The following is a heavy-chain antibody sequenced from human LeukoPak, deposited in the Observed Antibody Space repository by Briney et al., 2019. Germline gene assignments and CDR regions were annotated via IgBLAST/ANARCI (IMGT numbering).Heavy chain of an antibody. CDR2: IYTSGST. CDR1: GGSISSGSYY. Sequence: SETLSLTCTVSGGSISSGSYYWRWIRQPAGKGLEWIGRIYTSGSTNYNPSLKSRVTISVDTSKNQFSLKLSSVTAADTAVYYCARKGDYDFWSGYSIWGQGTLVTVSS. V-gene: IGHV4-61*02. J-gene: IGHJ4*02. D-gene: IGHD3-3*01. CDR3: ARKGDYDFWSGYSI.